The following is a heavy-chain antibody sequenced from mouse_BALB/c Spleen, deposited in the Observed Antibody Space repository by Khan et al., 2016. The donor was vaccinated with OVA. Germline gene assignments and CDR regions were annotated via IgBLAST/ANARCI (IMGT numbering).Heavy chain of an antibody. CDR2: INPTSGYT. Sequence: QVQLKQSGPELAKPGASVKMSCKASGYTFTYYWMNWIKQRPGQGLEWIGYINPTSGYTDYNQKFKDKATLTADKSSSTAYMQLSSLTSDDSARYYCARDRIDYWGQGTTLTVSS. CDR3: ARDRIDY. V-gene: IGHV1-7*01. CDR1: GYTFTYYW. J-gene: IGHJ2*01.